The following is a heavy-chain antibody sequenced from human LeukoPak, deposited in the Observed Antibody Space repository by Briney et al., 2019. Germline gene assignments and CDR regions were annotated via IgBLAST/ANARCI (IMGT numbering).Heavy chain of an antibody. J-gene: IGHJ4*02. CDR3: ARGSTIAVAGIDY. V-gene: IGHV4-34*01. CDR2: INHSGST. Sequence: SETLSLTCAVSGGSFSGYYWSWIRQPPGKGLEWIGEINHSGSTNYNPSLKSRVTISVDTSKNQFSLKLSSVTAADTAVYYCARGSTIAVAGIDYWGQGTLATVSS. CDR1: GGSFSGYY. D-gene: IGHD6-19*01.